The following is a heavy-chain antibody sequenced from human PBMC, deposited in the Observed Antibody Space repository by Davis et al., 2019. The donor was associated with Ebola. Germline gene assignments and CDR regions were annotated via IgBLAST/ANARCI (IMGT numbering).Heavy chain of an antibody. CDR1: GFTVSSHY. CDR3: ARFGYCSGGSCYSRGWFDP. Sequence: GGSLRLSCAASGFTVSSHYMSWIRQAPGKGLEWISVIYSGGSTYYADSVKCRFTISRHNSKNTLYLQMNSLRAEDTAVDYCARFGYCSGGSCYSRGWFDPWGQGTLVTVSS. J-gene: IGHJ5*02. V-gene: IGHV3-53*04. CDR2: IYSGGST. D-gene: IGHD2-15*01.